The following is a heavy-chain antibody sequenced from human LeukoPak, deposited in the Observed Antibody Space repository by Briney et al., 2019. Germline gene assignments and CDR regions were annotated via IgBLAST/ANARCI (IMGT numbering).Heavy chain of an antibody. J-gene: IGHJ4*02. CDR2: INHSGST. D-gene: IGHD3-22*01. CDR3: ARDYYDSSGNSHYYFDY. CDR1: GGSFSGYY. Sequence: SETLSLTCAVYGGSFSGYYWSWIRQPPGKGLEWIGEINHSGSTNYKPSHKSRVTISVDTSKNQFFLKLSSVTAADTAVYYCARDYYDSSGNSHYYFDYWGQGTRVSVSS. V-gene: IGHV4-34*01.